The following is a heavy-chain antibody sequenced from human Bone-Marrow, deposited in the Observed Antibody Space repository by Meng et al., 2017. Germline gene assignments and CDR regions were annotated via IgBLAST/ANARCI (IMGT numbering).Heavy chain of an antibody. CDR2: ISGSGGST. D-gene: IGHD3-10*01. CDR1: GFTFGDYA. CDR3: ATLFTRGWFDP. J-gene: IGHJ5*02. Sequence: GGSLRLSCTASGFTFGDYAMSWFRQAPGKGLEWVSAISGSGGSTYYADSVKGRFTISRDNSKNTLYLQMNSLRAEDTAVYYCATLFTRGWFDPWGQGTLVTVSS. V-gene: IGHV3-23*01.